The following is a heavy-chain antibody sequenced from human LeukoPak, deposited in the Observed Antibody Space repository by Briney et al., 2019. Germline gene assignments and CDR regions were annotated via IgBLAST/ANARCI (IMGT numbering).Heavy chain of an antibody. Sequence: PGGSLRLSCAASGFTFSSHSMNWVRQAPGKGLEWVSYISSSSSTIYYADSVKGRFTITRDNAKNSLYLQMNSLRAEDTAVYYCARDFSDDSSGYYGELDYWGQGTLVTVSA. V-gene: IGHV3-48*04. CDR3: ARDFSDDSSGYYGELDY. CDR1: GFTFSSHS. D-gene: IGHD3-22*01. CDR2: ISSSSSTI. J-gene: IGHJ4*02.